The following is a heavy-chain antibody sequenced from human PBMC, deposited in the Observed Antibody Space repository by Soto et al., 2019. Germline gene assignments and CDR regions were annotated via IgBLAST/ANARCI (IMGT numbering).Heavy chain of an antibody. Sequence: PSETLSLTCAVYGGSFSGYYWSWIRQPPGKGLEWIGEINHSGSTNYNPSLKSRVTISVGTSKNQFSLKLSSVTAADTAVYYCARGRGQLVRLGYFDYWGQGTLVTVSS. J-gene: IGHJ4*02. CDR3: ARGRGQLVRLGYFDY. D-gene: IGHD6-6*01. CDR1: GGSFSGYY. CDR2: INHSGST. V-gene: IGHV4-34*01.